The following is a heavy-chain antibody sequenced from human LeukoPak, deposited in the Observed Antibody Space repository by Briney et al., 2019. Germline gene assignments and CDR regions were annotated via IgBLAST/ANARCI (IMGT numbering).Heavy chain of an antibody. CDR3: SRAGDYDQYFFDS. D-gene: IGHD4-17*01. J-gene: IGHJ4*02. V-gene: IGHV3-9*01. CDR1: GFTFDDYA. CDR2: ISWNSGSI. Sequence: PGGSLRLSCAASGFTFDDYAMHWVRQAPGKGLEWVSGISWNSGSIGYADSVKGRFTISRDNAKNSLYLQMNSLKTEDTAVYYCSRAGDYDQYFFDSWGQGTLVTVSS.